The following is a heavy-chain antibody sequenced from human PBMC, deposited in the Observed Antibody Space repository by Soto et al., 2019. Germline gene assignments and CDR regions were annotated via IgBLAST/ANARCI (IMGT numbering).Heavy chain of an antibody. J-gene: IGHJ4*02. Sequence: AGSLRLSCAASGCSFGSYALRWARQAPDKGLEWVSTISDNDGNTFYADSVKGRFSISRATCQSTLYPQMNSLRADDTAMYYCSRWSYLDYWGQGTRVTVSS. CDR3: SRWSYLDY. D-gene: IGHD3-3*01. V-gene: IGHV3-23*01. CDR2: ISDNDGNT. CDR1: GCSFGSYA.